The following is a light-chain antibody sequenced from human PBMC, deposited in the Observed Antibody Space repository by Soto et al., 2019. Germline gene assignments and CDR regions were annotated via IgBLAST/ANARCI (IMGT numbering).Light chain of an antibody. CDR2: GAS. J-gene: IGKJ1*01. Sequence: EIEMTQSPATLSLAPGERVTLSFRASESVSTNLAWYQQKAGQAPRLLIYGASTRATGIPARFSGSGSGTEFTLTISRLEPEDFAVYYCQHYKTFGQGTKVDIK. CDR1: ESVSTN. CDR3: QHYKT. V-gene: IGKV3-15*01.